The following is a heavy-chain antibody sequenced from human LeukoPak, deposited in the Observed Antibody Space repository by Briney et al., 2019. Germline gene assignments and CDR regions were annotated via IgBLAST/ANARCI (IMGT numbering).Heavy chain of an antibody. D-gene: IGHD6-19*01. Sequence: GGTLRLSCAASGFTFSSYGMSWVRQAPGKGLEWVSAISGSGGSTYYADSVKGRFTISRDNAKNSLYLQMNSLRADDTAVYYCARAGVTGTTTFDYWGQGTLVTVSS. V-gene: IGHV3-23*01. J-gene: IGHJ4*02. CDR1: GFTFSSYG. CDR2: ISGSGGST. CDR3: ARAGVTGTTTFDY.